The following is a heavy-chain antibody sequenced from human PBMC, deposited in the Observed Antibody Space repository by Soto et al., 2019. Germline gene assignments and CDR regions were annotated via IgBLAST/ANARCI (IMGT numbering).Heavy chain of an antibody. CDR1: GGTFSSYT. CDR2: INPSHGIA. Sequence: SVKVSCKASGGTFSSYTISWVRQAPGQGLEWMGRINPSHGIAKCSQKFQGRVTITRDTSASTAYMELSSLRSEDTAVYYCARDSKAIQLWPPSFDPWGQGTLVTVSS. CDR3: ARDSKAIQLWPPSFDP. V-gene: IGHV1-69*04. D-gene: IGHD5-18*01. J-gene: IGHJ5*02.